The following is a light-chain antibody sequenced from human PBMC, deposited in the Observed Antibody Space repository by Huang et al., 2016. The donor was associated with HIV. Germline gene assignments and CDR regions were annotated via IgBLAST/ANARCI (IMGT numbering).Light chain of an antibody. CDR2: GAS. V-gene: IGKV3-20*01. CDR1: PSVSNY. CDR3: QQYGGSPLT. Sequence: EIVLTQSPGTLSLSPGERATLSCRASPSVSNYLAWYQTKPGQAPRLLIYGASSRATGSPDRFSGSGFWTDFTITISRLGPEDFAFYYCQQYGGSPLTFGGGIKVETK. J-gene: IGKJ4*01.